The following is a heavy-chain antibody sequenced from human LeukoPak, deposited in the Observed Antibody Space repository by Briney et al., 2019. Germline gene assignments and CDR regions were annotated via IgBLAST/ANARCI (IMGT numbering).Heavy chain of an antibody. J-gene: IGHJ5*02. D-gene: IGHD3-10*01. CDR1: GGSISSGGYF. CDR3: ARGPDSYYGSGSNWFDP. CDR2: IYHSGST. Sequence: SETLSLTCAVSGGSISSGGYFWSWIRQPPGKGLEWIGYIYHSGSTYYNPSLKSRVTISVDRSKNQFSLKLSSVTAADTAVYYCARGPDSYYGSGSNWFDPWGQGTLVTVSS. V-gene: IGHV4-30-2*01.